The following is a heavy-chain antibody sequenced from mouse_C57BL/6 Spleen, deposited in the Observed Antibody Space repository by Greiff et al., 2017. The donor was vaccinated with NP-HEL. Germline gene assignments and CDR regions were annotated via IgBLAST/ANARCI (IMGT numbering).Heavy chain of an antibody. V-gene: IGHV1-50*01. CDR2: IDPSDSYT. J-gene: IGHJ2*01. D-gene: IGHD2-2*01. CDR1: GYTFTSYW. CDR3: ARKIYYGYEDY. Sequence: VQLQQPGAELVKPGASVKLSCKASGYTFTSYWMQWVKQRPGQGLEWIGEIDPSDSYTNYNQKFKGKATLTVDTSSSTAYMQRSSLTSEDSAVYYCARKIYYGYEDYWGQGTTLTVSS.